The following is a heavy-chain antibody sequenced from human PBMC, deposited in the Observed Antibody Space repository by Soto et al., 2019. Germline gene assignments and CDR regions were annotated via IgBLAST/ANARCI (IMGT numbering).Heavy chain of an antibody. CDR1: GYSFTSYW. CDR2: IYPGDSDT. V-gene: IGHV5-51*01. D-gene: IGHD2-15*01. Sequence: HGESLKISCKGSGYSFTSYWIGWVRQMPGKGLEWMGIIYPGDSDTRYSPSFQRQVTISADKSISTAYLPWSSLKASDTAMYYCSRQLRMALRGMDVCGQGTTVPVSS. J-gene: IGHJ6*02. CDR3: SRQLRMALRGMDV.